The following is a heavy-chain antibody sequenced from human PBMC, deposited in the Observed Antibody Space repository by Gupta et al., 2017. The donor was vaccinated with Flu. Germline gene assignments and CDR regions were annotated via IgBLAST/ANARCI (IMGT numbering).Heavy chain of an antibody. Sequence: QVQLQQWGAGLLKPSETLSLTCAVYGGSFSGYYWSWIRQPPGKGLEWIGEINHSGSTNYNPSLKSRVTISVDTSKNQFSLKLSSVTAADTAVYYCARGGEVVTPGLSVYRYWGQGTLVTVSS. D-gene: IGHD2-21*02. V-gene: IGHV4-34*01. CDR2: INHSGST. J-gene: IGHJ4*02. CDR3: ARGGEVVTPGLSVYRY. CDR1: GGSFSGYY.